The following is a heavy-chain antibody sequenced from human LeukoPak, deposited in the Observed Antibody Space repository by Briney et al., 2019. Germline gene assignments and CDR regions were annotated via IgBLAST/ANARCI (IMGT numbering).Heavy chain of an antibody. CDR3: ARDWRINWFDP. J-gene: IGHJ5*02. CDR1: GGSINSTSYY. V-gene: IGHV4-39*07. CDR2: MYYSGNT. D-gene: IGHD2/OR15-2a*01. Sequence: PSETLSLTCTVSGGSINSTSYYWGWIRQPPGKGLEWIGSMYYSGNTYYNPSLKSRVTISIDTSKNQFSLKLSSITAADTAVYYCARDWRINWFDPWGQGTLVTVSS.